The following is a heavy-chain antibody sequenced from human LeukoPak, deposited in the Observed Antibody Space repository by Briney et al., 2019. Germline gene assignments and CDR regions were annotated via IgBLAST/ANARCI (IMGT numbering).Heavy chain of an antibody. CDR1: EFTFSSYG. V-gene: IGHV3-30*02. CDR3: AREEQWLPTGANYFDY. CDR2: IWYDGSNK. D-gene: IGHD6-19*01. Sequence: GGSLRLACAASEFTFSSYGIHWVRQAPGKGLEWVAFIWYDGSNKYYADSVKGRFTISRDNSKNTLYLQMNSLRAEDTAVYYCAREEQWLPTGANYFDYWGQGTLVTVSS. J-gene: IGHJ4*02.